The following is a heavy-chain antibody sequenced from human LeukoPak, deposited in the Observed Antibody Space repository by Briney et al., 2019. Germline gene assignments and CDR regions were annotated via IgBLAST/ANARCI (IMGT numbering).Heavy chain of an antibody. CDR1: GGSITSYY. CDR2: IYYSGTT. Sequence: PSETLSLTCTVSGGSITSYYWSWVRQPPGKGLEWVGYIYYSGTTYYTPSLKSRVTISVDTSKNQFSLKLSSVTAADTAVYYCARVRRDGYNSPDYWGQGTLVTVSS. V-gene: IGHV4-59*01. D-gene: IGHD5-24*01. J-gene: IGHJ4*02. CDR3: ARVRRDGYNSPDY.